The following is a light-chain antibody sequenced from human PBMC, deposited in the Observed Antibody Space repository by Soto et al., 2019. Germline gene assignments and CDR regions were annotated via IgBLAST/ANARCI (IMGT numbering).Light chain of an antibody. Sequence: DIQMTQSPSTLPASVGDRVTITCRASQSISNWLVWYQQKPGAAPKLLIYHASTLESGVPSRFSGSGSGAEFTLTISSLQPDDFATYYCQQYNSYSFGQGTKV. V-gene: IGKV1-5*01. CDR2: HAS. CDR3: QQYNSYS. CDR1: QSISNW. J-gene: IGKJ1*01.